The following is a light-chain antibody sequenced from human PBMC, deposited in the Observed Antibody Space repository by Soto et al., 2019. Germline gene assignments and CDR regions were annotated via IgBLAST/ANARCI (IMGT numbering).Light chain of an antibody. V-gene: IGLV2-14*03. CDR1: SSDVGAYNY. J-gene: IGLJ1*01. Sequence: QSALTQPASVSGSPGQSITISCTGTSSDVGAYNYVSWYQHHPGKAPKLIIYDVSDRPSGVSNRFSASKSGSTASLTISGLQAEDEADYYCSSYTSSNTEVFGTGTQLTVL. CDR3: SSYTSSNTEV. CDR2: DVS.